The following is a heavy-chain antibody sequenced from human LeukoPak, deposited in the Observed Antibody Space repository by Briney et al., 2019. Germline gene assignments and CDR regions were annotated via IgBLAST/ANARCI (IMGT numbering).Heavy chain of an antibody. CDR2: INTSGSA. CDR1: GGSISRYY. V-gene: IGHV4-4*07. D-gene: IGHD6-13*01. Sequence: PSETLSLSCTVSGGSISRYYWSWIRQPAGKGLEWIGRINTSGSANYNPSLKSRVTMSVDTSNNQFSLKLSSVTAADTGVSYCARDLLAAAAGTYFDYWGQGTLVTVSS. J-gene: IGHJ4*02. CDR3: ARDLLAAAAGTYFDY.